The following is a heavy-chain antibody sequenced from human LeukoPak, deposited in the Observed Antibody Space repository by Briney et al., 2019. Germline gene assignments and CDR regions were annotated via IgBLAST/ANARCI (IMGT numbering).Heavy chain of an antibody. CDR2: INHSGST. D-gene: IGHD1-14*01. CDR1: GGSFSGYY. V-gene: IGHV4-34*01. CDR3: AAEPKDRGGMDV. J-gene: IGHJ6*02. Sequence: PSETLSLTCAVYGGSFSGYYWSWIRQPPGKGLEWIGEINHSGSTNYNPSLKSRVTISVDTSKNQFSLKLSSVTAADTAVYYCAAEPKDRGGMDVWGQGTTVTVSS.